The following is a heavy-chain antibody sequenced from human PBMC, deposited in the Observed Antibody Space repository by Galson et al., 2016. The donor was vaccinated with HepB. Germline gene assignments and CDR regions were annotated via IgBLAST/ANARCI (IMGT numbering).Heavy chain of an antibody. D-gene: IGHD2-15*01. CDR3: AALGFKVVIAAREDYFDY. Sequence: SVKVSCKASGGTFINYVISWVRQAPGQGLEWMGGITPIFGTANYAHNFQGRVTITADESTSTAYMELSSLRSEDTALYYCAALGFKVVIAAREDYFDYWGQGTLVTVSS. J-gene: IGHJ4*02. CDR2: ITPIFGTA. CDR1: GGTFINYV. V-gene: IGHV1-69*13.